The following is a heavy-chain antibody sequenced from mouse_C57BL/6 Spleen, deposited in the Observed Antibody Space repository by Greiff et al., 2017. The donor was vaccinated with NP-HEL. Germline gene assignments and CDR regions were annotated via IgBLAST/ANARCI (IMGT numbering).Heavy chain of an antibody. CDR3: AGGDYGNAY. V-gene: IGHV1-61*01. D-gene: IGHD1-1*01. J-gene: IGHJ3*01. CDR2: IYPSDSET. Sequence: QVQLKQPGAELVRPGSSVKLSCKASGYTFTSYWMDWVKQRPGQGLEWIGNIYPSDSETYYNQKFKDKATLTVDKSSSTAYMQLSSLTSEDSAVYYCAGGDYGNAYWGQGTLVTVSA. CDR1: GYTFTSYW.